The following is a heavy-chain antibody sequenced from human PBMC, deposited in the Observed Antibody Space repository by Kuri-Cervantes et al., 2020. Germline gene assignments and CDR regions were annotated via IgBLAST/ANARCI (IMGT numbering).Heavy chain of an antibody. CDR2: IRNKANNYAT. D-gene: IGHD6-19*01. V-gene: IGHV3-73*01. J-gene: IGHJ4*02. CDR1: GFTFSGSA. Sequence: LKISCAASGFTFSGSAIHWVRQASGKGLEWVGRIRNKANNYATTYAASVKGRFTISRDDSKSTAYLQMSSLKTEDTAVYYCASSVISITVAGTSDYWGQGTLVTVSS. CDR3: ASSVISITVAGTSDY.